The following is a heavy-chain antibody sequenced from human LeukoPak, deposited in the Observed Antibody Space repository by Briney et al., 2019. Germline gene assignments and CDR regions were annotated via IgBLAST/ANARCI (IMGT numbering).Heavy chain of an antibody. CDR3: ARAFGYRNGYHYFYMDV. J-gene: IGHJ6*03. D-gene: IGHD5-18*01. Sequence: SVKVSCKASGGTFSSDSISWVRQAPGQGPEWIGEIIPMFGKANYAQRFQGRVTITADESTSTTYMEVSSLRSADTAVYYCARAFGYRNGYHYFYMDVWGKGTTVTISS. CDR1: GGTFSSDS. CDR2: IIPMFGKA. V-gene: IGHV1-69*01.